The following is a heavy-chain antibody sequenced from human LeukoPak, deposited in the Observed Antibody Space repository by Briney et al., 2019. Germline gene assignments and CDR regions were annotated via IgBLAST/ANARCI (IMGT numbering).Heavy chain of an antibody. V-gene: IGHV4-39*07. D-gene: IGHD2-21*01. J-gene: IGHJ4*02. Sequence: SETLSLTCTVSGGSISSSGYYWGWIRQPPGKGLEWIGSIYYSGSTYYNPSLKSRVTISVDASKNQFSLKLSSVTAADTAVYFCARAFRASSFDYWGQGTLVTVSS. CDR1: GGSISSSGYY. CDR2: IYYSGST. CDR3: ARAFRASSFDY.